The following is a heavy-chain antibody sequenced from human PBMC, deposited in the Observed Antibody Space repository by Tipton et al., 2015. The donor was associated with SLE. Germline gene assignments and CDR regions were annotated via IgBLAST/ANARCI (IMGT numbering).Heavy chain of an antibody. CDR2: IYYSGST. V-gene: IGHV4-39*07. Sequence: LRLSCSVSGGSISSRSYYWGWIRQPPGMGLESIGSIYYSGSTFHNPSLKSRLTISVDTSKNQFSLKLSSVTAADTAVYYCARAEYSFDYWGQGALVTVSS. D-gene: IGHD3-10*01. CDR3: ARAEYSFDY. CDR1: GGSISSRSYY. J-gene: IGHJ4*02.